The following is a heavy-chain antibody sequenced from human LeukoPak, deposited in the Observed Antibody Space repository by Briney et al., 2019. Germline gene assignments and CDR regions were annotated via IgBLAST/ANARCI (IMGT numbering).Heavy chain of an antibody. Sequence: GASVKVSCKASGYTFTSYYMHWVRQAPGQGLEWMGIINPSGGSTSYAQKFQGRVTMTRDTSTSTVYMELSSLRSEDTAVYYCARSAGDCSSTSCYKNYYYMDVWGKGTTVTVSS. D-gene: IGHD2-2*02. CDR1: GYTFTSYY. CDR2: INPSGGST. CDR3: ARSAGDCSSTSCYKNYYYMDV. J-gene: IGHJ6*03. V-gene: IGHV1-46*01.